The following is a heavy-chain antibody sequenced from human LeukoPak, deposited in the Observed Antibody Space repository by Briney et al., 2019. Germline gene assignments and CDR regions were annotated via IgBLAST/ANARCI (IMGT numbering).Heavy chain of an antibody. Sequence: PSETLSLTCTVSGGSISSGDYYWSWIRQPPGKGLEWIGYIYYSGSTHYNPSLKSRVTISVDTSKNQFSLKLSSVTAADTAVYYCARGVEADAFDIWGQGTMVTVSS. V-gene: IGHV4-30-4*01. J-gene: IGHJ3*02. CDR1: GGSISSGDYY. CDR2: IYYSGST. D-gene: IGHD3-3*01. CDR3: ARGVEADAFDI.